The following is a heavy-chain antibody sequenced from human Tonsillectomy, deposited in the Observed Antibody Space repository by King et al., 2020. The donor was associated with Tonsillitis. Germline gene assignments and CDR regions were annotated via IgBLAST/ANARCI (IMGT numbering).Heavy chain of an antibody. D-gene: IGHD4-23*01. J-gene: IGHJ3*02. CDR3: ARDNGGNDAFDM. V-gene: IGHV4-31*03. CDR1: GGSSSDGGGY. CDR2: IHYSGTT. Sequence: QLQESGPGLVKPSQTLSLTCRVSGGSSSDGGGYWTWIRHHSGTGIEWIGYIHYSGTTYYNPSLKSRVIISVDTSQNQFSLKLSSVTAADTAVYYCARDNGGNDAFDMWGQGTVVTVSS.